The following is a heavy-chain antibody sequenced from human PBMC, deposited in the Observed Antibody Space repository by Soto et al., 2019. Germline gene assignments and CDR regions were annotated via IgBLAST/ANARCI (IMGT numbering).Heavy chain of an antibody. CDR1: GYKFTSYG. CDR2: ISPYNGRT. D-gene: IGHD2-15*01. V-gene: IGHV1-18*01. CDR3: ARDRYVGNCCDAFDI. Sequence: QAQLVQSGPEVKKPGASVSISCKASGYKFTSYGFIWVRQAPGHGLEWVGWISPYNGRTEYAQKFRGRVTLTRDSSTSTAYMDLSSLRSDDTALYYCARDRYVGNCCDAFDIWGQGTMVTVSS. J-gene: IGHJ3*02.